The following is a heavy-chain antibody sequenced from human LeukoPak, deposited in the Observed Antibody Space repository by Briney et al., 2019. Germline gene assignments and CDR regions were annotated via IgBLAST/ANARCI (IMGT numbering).Heavy chain of an antibody. Sequence: SETLSLTCTVSGGSISSYYWSWIRQPPGKGLEWIGYIYYSGSTNCNPSLKSRVTISVDTSKNQFSLKLSSVTAADTAVYYCARHGSYDILTGYIDYWGQGTLVTVSS. J-gene: IGHJ4*02. V-gene: IGHV4-59*08. CDR2: IYYSGST. D-gene: IGHD3-9*01. CDR1: GGSISSYY. CDR3: ARHGSYDILTGYIDY.